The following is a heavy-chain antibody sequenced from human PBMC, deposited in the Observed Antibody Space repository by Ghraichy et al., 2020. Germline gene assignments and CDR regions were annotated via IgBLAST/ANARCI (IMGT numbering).Heavy chain of an antibody. CDR2: ISAYNGNT. D-gene: IGHD4-17*01. Sequence: APVKVSCKASGYTFTSYGISWVRQAPGQGLEWMGWISAYNGNTNYAQKLQGRVTMTTDTSTSTAYMELRSLRSDDTAVYYCARDSPYGDYGLLSVRVEVDYWGQGTLVTVSS. V-gene: IGHV1-18*01. CDR1: GYTFTSYG. CDR3: ARDSPYGDYGLLSVRVEVDY. J-gene: IGHJ4*02.